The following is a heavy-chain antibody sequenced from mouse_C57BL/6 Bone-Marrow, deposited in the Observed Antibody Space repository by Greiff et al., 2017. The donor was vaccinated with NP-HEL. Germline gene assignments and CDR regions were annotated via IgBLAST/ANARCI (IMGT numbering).Heavy chain of an antibody. CDR1: GFTFSDFY. CDR3: ARDDYDGYWYFDV. Sequence: EVQVVESGGGLVQSGRSLRLSCATSGFTFSDFYMEWVRQAPGKGLEWIAASRNKANDYTTEYSASVKGRFIVSRDTSQSILYLQMNALRAEDTAIYYCARDDYDGYWYFDVWGTGTTVTVSS. V-gene: IGHV7-1*01. CDR2: SRNKANDYTT. D-gene: IGHD1-1*01. J-gene: IGHJ1*03.